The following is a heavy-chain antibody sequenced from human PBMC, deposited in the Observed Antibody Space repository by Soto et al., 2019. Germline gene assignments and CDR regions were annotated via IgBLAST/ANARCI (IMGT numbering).Heavy chain of an antibody. Sequence: GGSLRLSCAASGFTFSSYAMSWVRQAPGKGLEWVSAISGSGGSTYYADSVKGRFTISRDDAKNSLYLQMNSLRDEDTAVYYCARPSVPGGSSSCHYWGQGTLVTVSS. D-gene: IGHD1-26*01. V-gene: IGHV3-23*01. CDR1: GFTFSSYA. J-gene: IGHJ4*02. CDR3: ARPSVPGGSSSCHY. CDR2: ISGSGGST.